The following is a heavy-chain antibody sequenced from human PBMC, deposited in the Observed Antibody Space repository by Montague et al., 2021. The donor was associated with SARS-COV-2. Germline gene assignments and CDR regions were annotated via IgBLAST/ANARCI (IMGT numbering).Heavy chain of an antibody. CDR3: ARSGLSGSYDY. Sequence: SLRLSCAASGFTFSTYAMHWVRQAPGKGLEFVSAITNNGVSTYYASSVKGRFTIPRDNSKNTLYLQMGRLRSEDMAVYFCARSGLSGSYDYWGQGTLVTVSS. J-gene: IGHJ4*02. CDR1: GFTFSTYA. V-gene: IGHV3-64*01. D-gene: IGHD1-26*01. CDR2: ITNNGVST.